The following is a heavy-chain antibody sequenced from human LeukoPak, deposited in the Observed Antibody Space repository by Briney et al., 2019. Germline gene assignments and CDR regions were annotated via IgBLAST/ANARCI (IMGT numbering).Heavy chain of an antibody. D-gene: IGHD6-19*01. J-gene: IGHJ4*02. V-gene: IGHV3-21*01. CDR1: GFTFSDYS. CDR2: ISSTSTYI. CDR3: ARFETVAAKPLEY. Sequence: PGGSLRLSCAASGFTFSDYSMNWVRQVPGKGLDWVSSISSTSTYILYGDSVKGRFTISRDNARNSLYLQMNSLRAEDTAVYYCARFETVAAKPLEYWGQGILVTVSS.